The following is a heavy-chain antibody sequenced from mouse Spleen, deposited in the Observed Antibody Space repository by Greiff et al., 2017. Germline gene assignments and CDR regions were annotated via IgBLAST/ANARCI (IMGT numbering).Heavy chain of an antibody. Sequence: VQLQQSGPGLVAPSQSLSITCTVSGFSLTGYGVNWVRQPPGKGLEWLGMIWGDGSTDYNSALKSRLSISKDNSKSQVFLKMNSLQTDDTARYYCASKTHYYGWGFAYWGQGTLVTVSA. CDR2: IWGDGST. CDR3: ASKTHYYGWGFAY. J-gene: IGHJ3*01. V-gene: IGHV2-6-7*01. CDR1: GFSLTGYG. D-gene: IGHD1-2*01.